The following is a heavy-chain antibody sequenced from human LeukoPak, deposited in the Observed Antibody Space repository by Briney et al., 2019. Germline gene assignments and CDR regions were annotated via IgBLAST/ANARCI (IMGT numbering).Heavy chain of an antibody. CDR2: VWLDGSNY. CDR1: GFTFSSYG. J-gene: IGHJ3*02. V-gene: IGHV3-33*01. Sequence: GTSLRLSCAASGFTFSSYGMHWVRQAPGKGLEWVAVVWLDGSNYYYADSVKGRFTVSRDNSRNTLYLQMNSLRAEDTAAYHCARVGDSSGYGAFDIWGQGTMVTVSS. D-gene: IGHD3-22*01. CDR3: ARVGDSSGYGAFDI.